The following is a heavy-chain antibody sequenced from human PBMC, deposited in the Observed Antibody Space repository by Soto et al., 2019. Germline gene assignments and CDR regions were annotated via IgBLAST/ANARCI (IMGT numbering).Heavy chain of an antibody. D-gene: IGHD1-26*01. CDR1: GGSLSSSKW. CDR2: IYHSGST. CDR3: ARDTGESGMDV. J-gene: IGHJ6*02. V-gene: IGHV4-4*02. Sequence: SETLSLTCAVSGGSLSSSKWWRWVRQPPGKGLEWIGEIYHSGSTNYNPSLKSRVTISVDKSKNQFSLKLSSVTAADTAVYYCARDTGESGMDVWGQGTTVTVSS.